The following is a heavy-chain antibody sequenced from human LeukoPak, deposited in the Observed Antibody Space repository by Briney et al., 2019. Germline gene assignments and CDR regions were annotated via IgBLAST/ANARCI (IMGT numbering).Heavy chain of an antibody. Sequence: GGSLRLSCVVSRLSFNNYAMHWVRQAPGKGLEWVTFISHDGSKKDYADSVKGRFTISRDNSKITLYLQMNGLRPGDTAMYYCVNGQWLVGGSDFDHWGQGTLVTVSS. CDR2: ISHDGSKK. V-gene: IGHV3-30*04. D-gene: IGHD6-19*01. CDR3: VNGQWLVGGSDFDH. J-gene: IGHJ4*02. CDR1: RLSFNNYA.